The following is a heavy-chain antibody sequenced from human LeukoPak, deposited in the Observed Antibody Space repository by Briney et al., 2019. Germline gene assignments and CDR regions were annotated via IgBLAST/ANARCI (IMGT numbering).Heavy chain of an antibody. CDR3: ARESRGSGWYRNFDY. Sequence: GGSLRLSCAASGFTFSSYAMSWVRQAPGKGLEWVSAISGSGGSTYYADSVKGRFTISRDNSKNTLYLQMNSLRAEDTAVYYCARESRGSGWYRNFDYWGQGTLVTVSS. V-gene: IGHV3-23*01. CDR1: GFTFSSYA. J-gene: IGHJ4*02. CDR2: ISGSGGST. D-gene: IGHD6-19*01.